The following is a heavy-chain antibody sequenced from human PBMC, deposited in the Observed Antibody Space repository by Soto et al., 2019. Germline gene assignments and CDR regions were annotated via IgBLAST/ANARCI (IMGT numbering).Heavy chain of an antibody. CDR2: IYYSGST. J-gene: IGHJ4*02. CDR3: ARGEALTAFGY. CDR1: GGSISSGAYS. V-gene: IGHV4-31*03. D-gene: IGHD2-21*02. Sequence: QVQLQESGPELVKPSQTLSLTCTVSGGSISSGAYSWSWIRQHPGKGLEWIGFIYYSGSTYYNPSLKCRLTISLDTSKNQFSLKLSSVTAADTAVYYCARGEALTAFGYWGQGTLVTVSS.